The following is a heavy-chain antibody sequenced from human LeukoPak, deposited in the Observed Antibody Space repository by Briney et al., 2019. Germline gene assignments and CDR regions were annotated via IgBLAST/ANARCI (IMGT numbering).Heavy chain of an antibody. Sequence: ASVKVSCKASGYTFTSYYMHWVRQAPGQGLEWMGIINPSGGSTSYAQKFQGRVTMTRDTSTSTVYMELSSLRSEDTAVFYCAGAEAVYYYFDYWGQGTLVTVSS. J-gene: IGHJ4*02. CDR1: GYTFTSYY. D-gene: IGHD6-19*01. V-gene: IGHV1-46*01. CDR3: AGAEAVYYYFDY. CDR2: INPSGGST.